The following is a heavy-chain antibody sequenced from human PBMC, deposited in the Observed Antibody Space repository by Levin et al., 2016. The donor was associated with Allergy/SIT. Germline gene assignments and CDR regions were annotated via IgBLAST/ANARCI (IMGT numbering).Heavy chain of an antibody. Sequence: VRQMPGKGLEWVSAISGSGGSTYYADSVKGRFTISRDNSKNTLYLQMNSLRAEDTAVYYCAKDTAMVTAGFDYWGQGTLVTVSS. CDR2: ISGSGGST. V-gene: IGHV3-23*01. D-gene: IGHD5-18*01. J-gene: IGHJ4*02. CDR3: AKDTAMVTAGFDY.